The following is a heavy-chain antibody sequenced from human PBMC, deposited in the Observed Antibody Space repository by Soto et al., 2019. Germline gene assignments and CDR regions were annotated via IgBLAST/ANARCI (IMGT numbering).Heavy chain of an antibody. V-gene: IGHV1-18*01. Sequence: ASVKVSCKASGYTFTGYGISWVRQAPGQGLEWMGWISAYNGNTNYAQKLQGRVTMTTDTSTSTAYMELRSLRSDDTAVYYCARDNGYNYVDYYYGMDVWGQGTTVTVSS. CDR1: GYTFTGYG. J-gene: IGHJ6*02. D-gene: IGHD5-12*01. CDR2: ISAYNGNT. CDR3: ARDNGYNYVDYYYGMDV.